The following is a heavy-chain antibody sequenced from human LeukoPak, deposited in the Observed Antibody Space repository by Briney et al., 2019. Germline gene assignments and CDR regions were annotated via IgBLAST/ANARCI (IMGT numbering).Heavy chain of an antibody. V-gene: IGHV3-74*01. D-gene: IGHD5-24*01. CDR1: GFTFNTYW. J-gene: IGHJ6*02. CDR2: INSDGRRT. Sequence: GGSLRLSCAASGFTFNTYWMHWVRQAPGKGLVWVSRINSDGRRTTYADSLKGRFTISRDNAKNTLYLQMNSLRAEDTAVYYCARLQRYVSDYYYGMDVWGQGTTVTVSS. CDR3: ARLQRYVSDYYYGMDV.